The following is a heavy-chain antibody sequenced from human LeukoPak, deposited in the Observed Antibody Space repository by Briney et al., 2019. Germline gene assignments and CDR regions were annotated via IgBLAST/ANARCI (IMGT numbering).Heavy chain of an antibody. CDR1: GFTFSSYD. D-gene: IGHD6-19*01. J-gene: IGHJ2*01. CDR2: IGTAGDT. CDR3: ARVVGIAVGKRYWYFDL. Sequence: GGSLRLSCAASGFTFSSYDMHWVRQATGKGLEWVSAIGTAGDTYYPGSVKGRFTISRENAKNSLYLQMNSLRAGDTAVYYCARVVGIAVGKRYWYFDLWGRGTLVTVSS. V-gene: IGHV3-13*01.